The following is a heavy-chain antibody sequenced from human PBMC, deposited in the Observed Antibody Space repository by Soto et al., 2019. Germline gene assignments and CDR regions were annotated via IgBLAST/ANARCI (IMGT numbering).Heavy chain of an antibody. CDR1: GFTVSSNY. CDR3: ARLNYYDSSGYLGY. CDR2: IYSGGST. J-gene: IGHJ4*02. V-gene: IGHV3-53*02. D-gene: IGHD3-22*01. Sequence: EVQLVETGGGLIQPGGSLRLSCAASGFTVSSNYMSWVRQAPGKGLEWVSVIYSGGSTYYADSVKGRFTISRDNSKNTLYLQMNSLRAEDTAVYYCARLNYYDSSGYLGYWGQGTLVTVSS.